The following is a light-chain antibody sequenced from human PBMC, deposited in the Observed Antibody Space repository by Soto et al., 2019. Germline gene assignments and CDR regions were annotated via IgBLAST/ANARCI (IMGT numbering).Light chain of an antibody. Sequence: EIVMTQSPATLSVSPGERATLSCRASQSVGSNVAWYQQKPGQGPRLLIYGASSRATGIPARVSGSGSGTDFTLTISSLEPEDFAVYYCQQRSNLVSFGPGTRLEIK. V-gene: IGKV3-11*01. J-gene: IGKJ5*01. CDR2: GAS. CDR3: QQRSNLVS. CDR1: QSVGSN.